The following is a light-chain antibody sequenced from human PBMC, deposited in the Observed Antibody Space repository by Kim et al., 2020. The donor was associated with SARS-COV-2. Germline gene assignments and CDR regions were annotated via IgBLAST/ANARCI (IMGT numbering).Light chain of an antibody. Sequence: SYELTQDPAVSVDLGQTVRITCQGDSLRSYYATWYQQKPGQAPIVVIYGKNNRPSGIPDRFSGSSSGNTASLTITGTQAGDEADYYCNSRDSNDNVVFGGGTQLTVL. CDR1: SLRSYY. CDR3: NSRDSNDNVV. V-gene: IGLV3-19*01. CDR2: GKN. J-gene: IGLJ2*01.